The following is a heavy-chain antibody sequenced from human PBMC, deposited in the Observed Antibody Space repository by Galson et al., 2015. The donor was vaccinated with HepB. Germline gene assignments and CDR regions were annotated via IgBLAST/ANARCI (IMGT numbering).Heavy chain of an antibody. CDR2: IWYDGSNK. D-gene: IGHD5-18*01. J-gene: IGHJ3*02. V-gene: IGHV3-33*01. Sequence: SLRLSCAASGFTFSSYGMHWVRQAPGKGLEWVAVIWYDGSNKYYADSVKGRFTISRDNSKNTLYLQMNSLRAEDTAVYYCARPLVRGYSYGLRGAFDIWGQGTMVTVSS. CDR1: GFTFSSYG. CDR3: ARPLVRGYSYGLRGAFDI.